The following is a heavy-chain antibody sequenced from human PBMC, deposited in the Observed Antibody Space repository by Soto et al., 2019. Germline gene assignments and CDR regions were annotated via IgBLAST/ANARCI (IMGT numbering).Heavy chain of an antibody. CDR1: GGTFSSYA. CDR3: ARDPDYYDSSGNLFDY. CDR2: IIPIFGTA. J-gene: IGHJ4*02. D-gene: IGHD3-22*01. Sequence: SVKVSCKXSGGTFSSYAISWVRQAPGQGLEWMGGIIPIFGTANYAQKFQGRVTITADESTSTAYMELSSLRSEDTAVYYCARDPDYYDSSGNLFDYWGQGTLVTVSS. V-gene: IGHV1-69*13.